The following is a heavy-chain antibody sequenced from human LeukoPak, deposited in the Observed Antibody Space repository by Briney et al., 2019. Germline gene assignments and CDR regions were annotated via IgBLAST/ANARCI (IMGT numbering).Heavy chain of an antibody. J-gene: IGHJ4*02. V-gene: IGHV3-30*18. D-gene: IGHD3-10*01. CDR2: VSYDGSNK. CDR3: AKEGYYGSGSFPDY. CDR1: GFTFSNYG. Sequence: GGSLRLSCAASGFTFSNYGMHWVRQAPAEGLEWVGVVSYDGSNKYYPDSVKGRFTISRDNSKNTLYLQMNSLRAEDTAVYYCAKEGYYGSGSFPDYWGQGTLVTVSS.